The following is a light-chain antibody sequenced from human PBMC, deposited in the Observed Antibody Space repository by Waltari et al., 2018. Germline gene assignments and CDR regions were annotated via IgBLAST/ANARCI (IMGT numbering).Light chain of an antibody. CDR2: GAS. Sequence: EIVLTQSPSTLSLSAGERATLSCRASQSISGSYLAWYQQKPGQAPRLLIFGASIRGTGIPDKYSGSGSETDFTLTISRLDPEDSAVYYCQQYDTSPRTFGPGTKVET. J-gene: IGKJ1*01. V-gene: IGKV3-20*01. CDR3: QQYDTSPRT. CDR1: QSISGSY.